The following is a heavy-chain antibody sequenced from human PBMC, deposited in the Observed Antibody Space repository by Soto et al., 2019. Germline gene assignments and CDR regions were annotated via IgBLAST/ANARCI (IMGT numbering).Heavy chain of an antibody. CDR2: ISSSSSYI. CDR3: AREGLSGYYDPSNYYMDV. J-gene: IGHJ6*03. D-gene: IGHD3-3*01. Sequence: EVQLVESGGGLVKPGGSLRLSCAASGFTFSSYSMNWVRQAPGKGLEWVSSISSSSSYIYYADSVKGRFTISRDNAKNSLYLQMNSLRAEDTAVYYCAREGLSGYYDPSNYYMDVWGKGTTVTVSS. V-gene: IGHV3-21*01. CDR1: GFTFSSYS.